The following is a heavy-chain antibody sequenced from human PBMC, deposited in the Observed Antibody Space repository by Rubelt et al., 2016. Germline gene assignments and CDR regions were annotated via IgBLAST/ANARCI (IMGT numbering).Heavy chain of an antibody. V-gene: IGHV4-31*03. CDR1: GGSISSGGYY. CDR2: IYYSGST. D-gene: IGHD6-13*01. CDR3: AREGDSSRYYFDY. J-gene: IGHJ4*02. Sequence: QVQLQESGPGLVKPSQTLSLTCTVSGGSISSGGYYWSWIRQHPGKGLEWIGYIYYSGSTSYNPSVSVRVTVSVDTSKNQFSLKLSSVTAADTAVYYCAREGDSSRYYFDYWGQGTLVTVSS.